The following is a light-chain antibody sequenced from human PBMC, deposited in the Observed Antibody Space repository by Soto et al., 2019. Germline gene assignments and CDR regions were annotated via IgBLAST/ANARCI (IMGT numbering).Light chain of an antibody. CDR2: GAS. Sequence: EIVLTQSPGTLSLSPGERATLSCRASQSVSSSYLAWYQQKPGQAPRLLIYGASSRATSIPDRFSGSGSGTDFTLTISRLEPEDFAVYYCQQYGSLLTFGGGTKVEIK. CDR3: QQYGSLLT. CDR1: QSVSSSY. V-gene: IGKV3-20*01. J-gene: IGKJ4*01.